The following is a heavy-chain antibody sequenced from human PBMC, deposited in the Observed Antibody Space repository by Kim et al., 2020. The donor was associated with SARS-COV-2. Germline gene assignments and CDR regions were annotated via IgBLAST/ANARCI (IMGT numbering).Heavy chain of an antibody. CDR3: ARGGGQWLVPGAFDI. J-gene: IGHJ3*02. V-gene: IGHV4-34*01. Sequence: SETLSLTCAVYGGSFSGYYWSWIRQPPGKGLEWIGEINHSGSTNYNPSLKSRVTISVDTSKNQFSLKLSSVTDADTAVYYCARGGGQWLVPGAFDIWGQGTMVTVSS. CDR1: GGSFSGYY. D-gene: IGHD6-19*01. CDR2: INHSGST.